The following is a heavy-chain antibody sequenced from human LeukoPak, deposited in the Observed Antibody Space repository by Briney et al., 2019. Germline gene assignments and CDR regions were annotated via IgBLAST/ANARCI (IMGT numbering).Heavy chain of an antibody. V-gene: IGHV3-49*04. Sequence: GGSLRLSCTASGFTFGDHGMGWVRQAPEKGLEWVGFIRRKVYGGTTEYAASVRGRFSISRDDSKSIAHLEMNSLKTEDTAVYYCTRDKDWSYDYWGQGTLVTVSS. CDR1: GFTFGDHG. CDR3: TRDKDWSYDY. CDR2: IRRKVYGGTT. D-gene: IGHD3/OR15-3a*01. J-gene: IGHJ4*02.